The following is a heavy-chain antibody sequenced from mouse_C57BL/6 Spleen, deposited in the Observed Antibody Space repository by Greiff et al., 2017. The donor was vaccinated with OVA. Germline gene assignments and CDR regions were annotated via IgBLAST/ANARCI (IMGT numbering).Heavy chain of an antibody. CDR3: ATGSLAWFAY. V-gene: IGHV3-6*01. Sequence: EVKLMESGPGLVKPSQSLSLTCSVTGYSITSGYYWNWIRQFPGNKLEWMGYISYDGSNNYNPSLKNRISITRDTSKNQFFLKLNSVTTEDTATYYCATGSLAWFAYWGQGTLVTVSA. D-gene: IGHD1-1*01. CDR2: ISYDGSN. CDR1: GYSITSGYY. J-gene: IGHJ3*01.